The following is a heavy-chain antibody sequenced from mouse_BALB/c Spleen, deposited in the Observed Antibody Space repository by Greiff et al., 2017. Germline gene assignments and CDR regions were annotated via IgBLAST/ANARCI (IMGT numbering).Heavy chain of an antibody. CDR3: TRYKVRYYFDY. D-gene: IGHD2-14*01. CDR2: IYPSDSYT. CDR1: GYTFTSYW. V-gene: IGHV1-69*02. J-gene: IGHJ2*01. Sequence: VQLQQPGAELVRPGASVKLSCKASGYTFTSYWINWVKQRPGQGLEWIGNIYPSDSYTNYNQKFKDKATLTVDKSSSTAYMQLSSPTSEDSAVYYCTRYKVRYYFDYWGQGTTLTVSS.